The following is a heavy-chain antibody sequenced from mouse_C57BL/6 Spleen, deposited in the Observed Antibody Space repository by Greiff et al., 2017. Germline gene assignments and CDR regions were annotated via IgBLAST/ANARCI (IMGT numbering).Heavy chain of an antibody. V-gene: IGHV1-72*01. J-gene: IGHJ4*01. D-gene: IGHD4-1*01. CDR1: GYTFTSYW. Sequence: QVQLQQPGAELVKPGASVKLSCKASGYTFTSYWMHWVKQRPGRGLEWIGRIDPNSGGTKYNEKFKSKATLTVDKPSSTAYMQVSSLTSEDSAVYYCARTANWDKDYAMDYWGQGTSVTVSS. CDR3: ARTANWDKDYAMDY. CDR2: IDPNSGGT.